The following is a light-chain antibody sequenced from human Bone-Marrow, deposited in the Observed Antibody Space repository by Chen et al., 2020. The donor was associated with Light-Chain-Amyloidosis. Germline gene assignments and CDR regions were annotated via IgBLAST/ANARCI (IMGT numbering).Light chain of an antibody. V-gene: IGLV3-25*03. Sequence: SYELTQPPSVSVSPAQTARITCSGDDLPTKYAYWYQQKPGKAPVLVIHRDNERPSGIAKRFSGSSSGTTATLTISGVQAEDEADYHCQSADSSGTYEVIFGGGTKLTVL. CDR1: DLPTKY. CDR3: QSADSSGTYEVI. CDR2: RDN. J-gene: IGLJ2*01.